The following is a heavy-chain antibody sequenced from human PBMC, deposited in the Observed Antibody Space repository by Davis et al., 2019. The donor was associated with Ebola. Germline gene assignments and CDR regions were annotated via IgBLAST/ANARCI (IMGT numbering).Heavy chain of an antibody. CDR3: ARVDFWSGYSSYGMDV. J-gene: IGHJ6*02. Sequence: PSETLSLTCTVSGGSISSGGYYWTWIRQHPGKGLEWIGYIYYSGNTYYNPSLKSRVTISIDTSKNQFSLKLSSVTAADTAVYYCARVDFWSGYSSYGMDVWGQGTTVTVSS. CDR1: GGSISSGGYY. V-gene: IGHV4-31*03. CDR2: IYYSGNT. D-gene: IGHD3-3*01.